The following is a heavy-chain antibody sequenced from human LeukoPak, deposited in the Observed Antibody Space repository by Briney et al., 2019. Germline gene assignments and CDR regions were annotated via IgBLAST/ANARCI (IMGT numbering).Heavy chain of an antibody. CDR3: AKDSFSSR. Sequence: GGSLRLSCAASGFTLSSDCMTWVREAAGKGLKWVSTINNNGVSTFFAPPVTGRFTISRDNSNNPLYLHMNSLSAEDTAVSYCAKDSFSSRWGQGTLVTVSS. CDR1: GFTLSSDC. D-gene: IGHD2-2*01. V-gene: IGHV3-23*01. CDR2: INNNGVST. J-gene: IGHJ4*02.